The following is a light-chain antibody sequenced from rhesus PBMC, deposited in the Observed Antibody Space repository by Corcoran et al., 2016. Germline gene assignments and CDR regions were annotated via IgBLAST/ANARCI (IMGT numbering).Light chain of an antibody. CDR3: QHYYDNPYS. Sequence: DIQMTQSPSALSASVGDRVTISCRASQNIYSNLAWYQQKPGKAPKLLIYAASSLQTGIPSRFSGSGSGTDFTLTISSLQPEDSAAYYCQHYYDNPYSFSQGTKVEIQ. CDR2: AAS. V-gene: IGKV1S12*01. CDR1: QNIYSN. J-gene: IGKJ2*01.